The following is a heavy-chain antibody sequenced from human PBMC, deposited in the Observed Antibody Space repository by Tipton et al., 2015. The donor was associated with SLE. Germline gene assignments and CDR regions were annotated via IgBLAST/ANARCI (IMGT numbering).Heavy chain of an antibody. J-gene: IGHJ4*02. CDR2: IYYTGST. Sequence: TLSLTCAVYGGSFSVYHWTWIRQPPGKGLEWVGGIYYTGSTYYNASLKSRVTILVDTSKNQFSLKLSSVTAADTAVYYCACDSNASSEYYYFRGPDFRGQGTLVTVSS. CDR3: ACDSNASSEYYYFRGPDF. CDR1: GGSFSVYH. D-gene: IGHD3-22*01. V-gene: IGHV4-34*01.